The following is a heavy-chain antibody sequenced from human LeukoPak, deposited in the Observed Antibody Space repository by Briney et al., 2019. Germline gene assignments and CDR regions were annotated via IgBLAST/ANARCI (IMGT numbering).Heavy chain of an antibody. CDR3: ARATGVWFDP. V-gene: IGHV4-59*08. J-gene: IGHJ5*02. D-gene: IGHD7-27*01. CDR2: IYYSGST. Sequence: PSETLSLTCTVSGGSISSYYWSWIRQPPGKGLEWIGYIYYSGSTYYNPSLKSRVTISVDTSKNQFSLKLSSVIAADTAVYYCARATGVWFDPWGQGTLVTVSS. CDR1: GGSISSYY.